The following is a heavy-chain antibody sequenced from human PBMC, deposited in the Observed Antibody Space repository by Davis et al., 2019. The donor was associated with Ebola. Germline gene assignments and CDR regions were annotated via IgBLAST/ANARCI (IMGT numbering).Heavy chain of an antibody. CDR1: GYTFTTYT. CDR3: ARCNTAMAYGVDY. Sequence: ASVKVSCKASGYTFTTYTIHWVRQAPGQRLEWMGWINADNGNTKSSQKFQGRVSITRDTSASTAYMELGSLRSEDTAVYYCARCNTAMAYGVDYWGQGTLVTVSS. D-gene: IGHD5-18*01. V-gene: IGHV1-3*01. J-gene: IGHJ4*02. CDR2: INADNGNT.